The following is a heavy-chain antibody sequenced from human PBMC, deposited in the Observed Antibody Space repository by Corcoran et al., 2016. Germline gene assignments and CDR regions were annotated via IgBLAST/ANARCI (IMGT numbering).Heavy chain of an antibody. CDR2: IYSGGGT. CDR3: AREPNGGLGGMDV. J-gene: IGHJ6*02. D-gene: IGHD3-10*01. CDR1: GLIVSSNY. V-gene: IGHV3-53*01. Sequence: EVQLVESGGGLIQPGGSLRLSCAASGLIVSSNYMSWVRQAPGKGLEWVSVIYSGGGTYYADSVKGRFTISRDNSKDTLYLQMNSLRVEDTAVYYCAREPNGGLGGMDVWGQGTTVTVSS.